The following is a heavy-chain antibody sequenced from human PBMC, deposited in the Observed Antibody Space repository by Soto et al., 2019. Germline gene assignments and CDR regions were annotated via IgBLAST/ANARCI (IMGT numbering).Heavy chain of an antibody. CDR1: GGSISSGDHY. CDR2: IYYSGST. J-gene: IGHJ5*02. D-gene: IGHD3-10*01. V-gene: IGHV4-30-4*01. Sequence: NPSETLSLTCSVSGGSISSGDHYWSWIRQPPGKGLEWIGYIYYSGSTYYNPSLESRVTISVDTSKNQFSLKVSSVTAADTAVYYCARAIISMARERPFDPWGQGSLVTVSS. CDR3: ARAIISMARERPFDP.